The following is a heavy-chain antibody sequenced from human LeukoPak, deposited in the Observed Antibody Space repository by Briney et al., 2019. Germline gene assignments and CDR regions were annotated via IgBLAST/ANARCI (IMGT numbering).Heavy chain of an antibody. J-gene: IGHJ4*02. Sequence: ASVKVSCKASGYSFTNNYIHWVRQAPGQGLEWMGMIYPRNGSTSYAQRFQDRVTVTRDTSTSTVHMELSGLRAEDTALYYCARDQEGFDYWGQGTLVTVSS. CDR2: IYPRNGST. CDR1: GYSFTNNY. V-gene: IGHV1-46*01. CDR3: ARDQEGFDY.